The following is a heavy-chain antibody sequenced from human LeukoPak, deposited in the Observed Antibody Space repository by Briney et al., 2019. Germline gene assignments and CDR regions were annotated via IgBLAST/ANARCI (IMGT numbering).Heavy chain of an antibody. CDR3: AKDTRPNTAAVFDY. Sequence: GGSLRLSCAASGFTFDDYAMHWVRQAPGKGLEWVSGISWNSGSIGYADSVKGRFTISRDNAKSSLYLQMNSLRAEDMAFYYGAKDTRPNTAAVFDYWAREPWSPSPQ. CDR2: ISWNSGSI. V-gene: IGHV3-9*03. D-gene: IGHD2-2*01. CDR1: GFTFDDYA. J-gene: IGHJ4*02.